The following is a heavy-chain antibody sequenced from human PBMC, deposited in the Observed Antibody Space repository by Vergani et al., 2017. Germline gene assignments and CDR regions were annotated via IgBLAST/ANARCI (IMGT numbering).Heavy chain of an antibody. CDR3: ARDSGASGWHLGYYYYGMDV. CDR2: IYSGGST. V-gene: IGHV3-53*04. Sequence: EVQLLESGGGLVQPGGSLRLSCAASGFTVSSNYMSWVRQAPGKGLEWVSVIYSGGSTYYADSVKGRFTISRHNSKNTLYLQMNSLRAEDTAVYYCARDSGASGWHLGYYYYGMDVWGQGTTVTVSS. CDR1: GFTVSSNY. J-gene: IGHJ6*02. D-gene: IGHD6-19*01.